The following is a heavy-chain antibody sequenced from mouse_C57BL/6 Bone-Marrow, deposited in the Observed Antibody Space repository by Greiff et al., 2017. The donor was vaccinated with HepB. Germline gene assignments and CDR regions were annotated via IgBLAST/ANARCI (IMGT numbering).Heavy chain of an antibody. V-gene: IGHV10-3*01. J-gene: IGHJ1*03. Sequence: EVKLVESGGGLVQPKGSLKLSCAASGFTFNTYAMHWVRQAPGKGLEWVARIRRKSSNYATYYADSVKDRFTISRDDSQSMLYLQMNNLKTEDTAMYYCVRERGYYVGFDVWGTGTTVTVSS. CDR2: IRRKSSNYAT. CDR3: VRERGYYVGFDV. D-gene: IGHD2-3*01. CDR1: GFTFNTYA.